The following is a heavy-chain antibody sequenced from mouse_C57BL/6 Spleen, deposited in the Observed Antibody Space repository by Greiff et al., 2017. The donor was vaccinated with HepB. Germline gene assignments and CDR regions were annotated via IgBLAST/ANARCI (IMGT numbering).Heavy chain of an antibody. CDR3: ARHPDDGYYWYFDV. Sequence: EVKLEESGGDLVKPGGSLKLSCAASGFTFSSYGMSWVRQTPDKRLEWVATISSGGSYTYYPDSVKGRFTISRDNAKNTLYLQMSSLKSEDTAMYYCARHPDDGYYWYFDVWGTGTTVTVSS. CDR1: GFTFSSYG. CDR2: ISSGGSYT. D-gene: IGHD2-3*01. V-gene: IGHV5-6*02. J-gene: IGHJ1*03.